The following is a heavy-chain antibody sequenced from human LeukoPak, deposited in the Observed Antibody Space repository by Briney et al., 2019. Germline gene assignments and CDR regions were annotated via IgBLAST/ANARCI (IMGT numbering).Heavy chain of an antibody. Sequence: GGSLRLSCAASGSTFSAYSMTWVRQAPGKGLEWVAYISANGYRAFYADSVKGRFTISRDNAKNSVDLQMSSLRAEDSAVYFCVRDSAWAFDIWGQGTMVTVSS. CDR3: VRDSAWAFDI. CDR2: ISANGYRA. J-gene: IGHJ3*02. CDR1: GSTFSAYS. V-gene: IGHV3-48*04. D-gene: IGHD3-10*01.